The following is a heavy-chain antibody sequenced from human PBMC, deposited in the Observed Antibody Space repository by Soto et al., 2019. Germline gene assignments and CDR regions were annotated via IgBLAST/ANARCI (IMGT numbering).Heavy chain of an antibody. J-gene: IGHJ4*02. CDR1: GFTFSIYS. V-gene: IGHV3-21*01. Sequence: PGGSMLLSCSASGFTFSIYSMNWVRQAPGKGLEWVSSISSSSSYIYYADSVKGRFTISRDNAKNSLYLQMNSLRAEDTAVYYCARVSYLGAHYDRSGYRDPVDYWGQGTLVTVSS. CDR3: ARVSYLGAHYDRSGYRDPVDY. D-gene: IGHD3-22*01. CDR2: ISSSSSYI.